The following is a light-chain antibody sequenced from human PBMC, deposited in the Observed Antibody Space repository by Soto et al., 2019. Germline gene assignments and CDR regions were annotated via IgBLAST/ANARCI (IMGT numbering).Light chain of an antibody. CDR2: GAS. V-gene: IGKV3-20*01. CDR1: QSVSSSY. Sequence: EIVLTQSPGTLSLSPGEGATLSCRASQSVSSSYLAWYQQNRGQAPRLLIYGASTRATGTPDRFSGSGSGTDFTLTITRLEPEDFAVYYCKQYGSSRWTFGQGTKVDIK. J-gene: IGKJ1*01. CDR3: KQYGSSRWT.